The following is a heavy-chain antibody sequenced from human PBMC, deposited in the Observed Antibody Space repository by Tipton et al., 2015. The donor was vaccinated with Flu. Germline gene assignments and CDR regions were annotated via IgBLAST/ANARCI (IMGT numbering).Heavy chain of an antibody. CDR3: ARERWGSLDF. Sequence: SLRLSCAASGFTFNDYGMHWVRQAQGKGLEWVAVLSYDGSNKFYGDPVKGRFTISRDYSKNTLYLQMDSLRGEYTAAYYCARERWGSLDFWGQGTLVTVSS. D-gene: IGHD3-16*01. CDR2: LSYDGSNK. V-gene: IGHV3-30*03. J-gene: IGHJ4*02. CDR1: GFTFNDYG.